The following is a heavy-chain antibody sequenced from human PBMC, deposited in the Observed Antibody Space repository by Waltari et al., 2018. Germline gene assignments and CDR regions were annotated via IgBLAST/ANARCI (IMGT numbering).Heavy chain of an antibody. CDR1: GYTFTGYY. D-gene: IGHD2-2*01. J-gene: IGHJ4*02. CDR2: SNTYSGGT. V-gene: IGHV1-2*06. CDR3: ARLYCSSTSCYEPSDY. Sequence: QVQLVQSGAEVKKPGASVKVSCKASGYTFTGYYMHWVRQAPGKGLEWMGRSNTYSGGTNYAQKCQGRVNMTRDTSISTAYMELSRLRSDDTAVYYCARLYCSSTSCYEPSDYWGQGTLVTVSS.